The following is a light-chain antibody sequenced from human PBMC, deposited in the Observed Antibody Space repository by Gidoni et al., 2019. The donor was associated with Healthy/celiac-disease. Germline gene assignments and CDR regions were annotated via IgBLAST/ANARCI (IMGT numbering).Light chain of an antibody. CDR1: SSDVGGYNY. CDR2: DVS. CDR3: SSYTSSSTLV. J-gene: IGLJ3*02. Sequence: QSALTPPASVSGSPGLSITISCTGTSSDVGGYNYVSWYQQHPGKAPNLMIYDVSNRPSGVSNRFSGSKSGNTASLTISGRQAEDEADYYCSSYTSSSTLVFGGGTKLTVL. V-gene: IGLV2-14*01.